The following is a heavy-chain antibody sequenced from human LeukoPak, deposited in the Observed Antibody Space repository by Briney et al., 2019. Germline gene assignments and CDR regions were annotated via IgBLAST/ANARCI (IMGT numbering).Heavy chain of an antibody. D-gene: IGHD2-2*01. Sequence: GGSLRLSCAASGFTLSSYAMSWVRQAPGKGLEWVSAISGSGGSTYYADSVRGRFTISRDNSKNTLYLQMNSLRAEDTAVYYCAKDKARGVVVPAAPRDWGQGTLVTVSS. CDR1: GFTLSSYA. V-gene: IGHV3-23*01. J-gene: IGHJ4*02. CDR3: AKDKARGVVVPAAPRD. CDR2: ISGSGGST.